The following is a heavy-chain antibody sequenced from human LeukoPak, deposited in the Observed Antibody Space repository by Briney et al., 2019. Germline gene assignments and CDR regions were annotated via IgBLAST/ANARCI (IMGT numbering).Heavy chain of an antibody. Sequence: GGSLRLSCTASGFTFGDYAMSWIRQAPGKGLEWVGFIRSKVYGETADYAASVKGRFTISRDDTKAIAYLQMNSLKTEDTAVYHCTRDRGAYNLYDYWGQGTLVTVSS. D-gene: IGHD1-1*01. V-gene: IGHV3-49*03. J-gene: IGHJ4*02. CDR2: IRSKVYGETA. CDR3: TRDRGAYNLYDY. CDR1: GFTFGDYA.